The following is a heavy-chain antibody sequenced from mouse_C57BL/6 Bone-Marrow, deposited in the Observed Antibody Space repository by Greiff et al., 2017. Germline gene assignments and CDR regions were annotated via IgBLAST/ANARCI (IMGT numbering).Heavy chain of an antibody. D-gene: IGHD2-4*01. CDR3: ARQFPPDDYDVSPYFDY. V-gene: IGHV1-62-2*01. J-gene: IGHJ2*01. CDR1: GYTFTEYT. CDR2: FYPGSGSI. Sequence: QVQLQQSGAELVKPGASVKLSCKASGYTFTEYTIHWVKQRSGQGLEWIGWFYPGSGSIKYNEKFKDKVTLTADKSSSTVYMELSRLTSEDSAVYFCARQFPPDDYDVSPYFDYWGQGTTLTVSS.